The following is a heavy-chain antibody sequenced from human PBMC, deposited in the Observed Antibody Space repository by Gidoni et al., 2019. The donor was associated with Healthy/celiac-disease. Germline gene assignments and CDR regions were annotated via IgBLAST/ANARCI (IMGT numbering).Heavy chain of an antibody. CDR3: ARDAGDYLHIVVVTAWYYYYGMDV. V-gene: IGHV3-21*01. Sequence: EVQLVESGGGLVKPGGSLRLFCAASGFTFRSYSMNWVRQAPGKGLEWVSSIISSSSYIYYADSGKGRFTISRDNAKNSLYLQMNSLRAEDTAVYYCARDAGDYLHIVVVTAWYYYYGMDVWGQGTTVTVSS. CDR2: IISSSSYI. CDR1: GFTFRSYS. D-gene: IGHD2-21*02. J-gene: IGHJ6*02.